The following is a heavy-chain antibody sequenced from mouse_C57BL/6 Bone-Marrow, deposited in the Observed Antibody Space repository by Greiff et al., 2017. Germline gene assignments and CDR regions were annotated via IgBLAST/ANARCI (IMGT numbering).Heavy chain of an antibody. V-gene: IGHV1-80*01. CDR3: ARSVYDGYYPAWFAY. Sequence: QVQLQQSGAELVKPGASVKISCKASGYAFSSYWMNWVKQRPGKGLEWIGQIYPGDGDTNYNGQFTGKATLTADKYSSTAYMQLSRLTSEDSAVYFCARSVYDGYYPAWFAYWGQGTLVTVSA. J-gene: IGHJ3*01. D-gene: IGHD2-3*01. CDR1: GYAFSSYW. CDR2: IYPGDGDT.